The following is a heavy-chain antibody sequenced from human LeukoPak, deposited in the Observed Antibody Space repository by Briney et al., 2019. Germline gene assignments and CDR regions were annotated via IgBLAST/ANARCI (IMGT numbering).Heavy chain of an antibody. J-gene: IGHJ4*02. Sequence: GGSLRLSCAASGFTFSSYWMHWVRQVPGKGLVWVSRINSDGSSTSYADSVKGRFTISRDNAKNTLYLQVNSLRAEDTAVYYCVRGVPLTVTRARDYWGQGTLVTVSS. CDR2: INSDGSST. V-gene: IGHV3-74*01. D-gene: IGHD4-17*01. CDR1: GFTFSSYW. CDR3: VRGVPLTVTRARDY.